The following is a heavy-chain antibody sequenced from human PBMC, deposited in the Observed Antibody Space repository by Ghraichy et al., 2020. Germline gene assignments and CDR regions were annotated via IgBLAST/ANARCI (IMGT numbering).Heavy chain of an antibody. Sequence: GGSLRLSCAASGFTFSSYSMNWVRQAPGKGLEWVSSISISSSYIYYADSVKGRFTISRDNAKNSLYLQMNSLRAEDTAVYYCARDNPGYSSGWYSATGPFDYWGQGTLVTSPQ. D-gene: IGHD6-19*01. CDR3: ARDNPGYSSGWYSATGPFDY. CDR2: ISISSSYI. CDR1: GFTFSSYS. V-gene: IGHV3-21*01. J-gene: IGHJ4*02.